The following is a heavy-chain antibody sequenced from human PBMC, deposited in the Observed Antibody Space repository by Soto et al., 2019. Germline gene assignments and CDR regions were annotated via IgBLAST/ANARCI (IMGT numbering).Heavy chain of an antibody. CDR2: IYWGDAK. Sequence: QITLKESGPTLVKPTQTLTLTCTFSWFSLSSTRMAVGWIRQPPGKALEWLALIYWGDAKGYCPFLKSRLSITKDTPKNQVVLTMSIMDPVDTARYYCAHIVVAGLGYYFDYWGQGTLGTVSS. V-gene: IGHV2-5*02. CDR3: AHIVVAGLGYYFDY. D-gene: IGHD6-19*01. J-gene: IGHJ4*02. CDR1: WFSLSSTRMA.